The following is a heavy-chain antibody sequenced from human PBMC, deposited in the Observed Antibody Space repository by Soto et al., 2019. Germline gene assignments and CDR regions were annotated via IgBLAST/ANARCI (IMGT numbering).Heavy chain of an antibody. Sequence: PSETLSLTCTVSGGSMSSYYWTWLRQSPGRGMEWIGYISYSGSTYYNPSLKSRVTISADTSKHQFSLRMNSMIAADTAVYYCARADPDASVGYWGQGTLVTVSS. V-gene: IGHV4-59*01. J-gene: IGHJ4*02. CDR2: ISYSGST. D-gene: IGHD2-15*01. CDR3: ARADPDASVGY. CDR1: GGSMSSYY.